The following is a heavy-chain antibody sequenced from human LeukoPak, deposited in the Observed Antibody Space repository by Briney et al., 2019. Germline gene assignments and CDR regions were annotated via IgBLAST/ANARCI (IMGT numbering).Heavy chain of an antibody. CDR1: GFTVSSNY. D-gene: IGHD3-22*01. J-gene: IGHJ4*02. CDR2: IYSGGST. Sequence: GGSLRLSCAASGFTVSSNYMSWVRQAPGKGLEWVSVIYSGGSTYCADSVKGRFTISRDNSKNTLYLQMNSLRAEDTAVYYCARDPFYYDSSGYLDYWGQGTLVTVSS. V-gene: IGHV3-66*01. CDR3: ARDPFYYDSSGYLDY.